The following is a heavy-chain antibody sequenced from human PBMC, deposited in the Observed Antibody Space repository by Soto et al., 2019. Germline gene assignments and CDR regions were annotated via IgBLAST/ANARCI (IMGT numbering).Heavy chain of an antibody. CDR3: ARVAEMGTVTEGYYYYMDV. CDR1: GDTFSNHT. Sequence: QVQLVQSGAEVKKPGSSVKVSCKASGDTFSNHTISWVRQAPGQGLEWMGSIIPILGVANYAQKFQGIVTITADKSTTTASMELSSLRSADTAVYYCARVAEMGTVTEGYYYYMDVWGKGTTVTVSS. CDR2: IIPILGVA. D-gene: IGHD4-17*01. J-gene: IGHJ6*03. V-gene: IGHV1-69*04.